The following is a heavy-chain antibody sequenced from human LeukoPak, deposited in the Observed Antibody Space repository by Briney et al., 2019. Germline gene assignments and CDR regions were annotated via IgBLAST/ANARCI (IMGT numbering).Heavy chain of an antibody. V-gene: IGHV4-59*08. CDR2: IYYSGST. D-gene: IGHD6-19*01. Sequence: SETLSLTCTVSGGSICSYYWSWIRQPPGKGLEWIGYIYYSGSTDYNPSLKSRVTISIDTSKQHFSLRPSSVTAADTAVYFCARQHSSGRQLAYWGQGTLVTVSS. J-gene: IGHJ4*02. CDR1: GGSICSYY. CDR3: ARQHSSGRQLAY.